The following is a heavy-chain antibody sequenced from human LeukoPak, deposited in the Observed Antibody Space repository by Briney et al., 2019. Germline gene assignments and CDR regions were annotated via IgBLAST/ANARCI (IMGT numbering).Heavy chain of an antibody. CDR1: GFTFDDYA. CDR3: HIVVVTAIPDAFDI. J-gene: IGHJ3*02. CDR2: ISVDGGST. Sequence: GGSLTLSCAASGFTFDDYAMHWVRQAPGKGLEGVSLISVDGGSTYYADSVKGRFTISRDNSKNSLYLQMNSLRTEDTALYYCHIVVVTAIPDAFDIWGQGTMVTVSS. V-gene: IGHV3-43*02. D-gene: IGHD2-21*02.